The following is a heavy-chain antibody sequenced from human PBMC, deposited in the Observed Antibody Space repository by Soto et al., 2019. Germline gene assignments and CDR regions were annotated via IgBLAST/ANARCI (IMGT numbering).Heavy chain of an antibody. Sequence: SLRLSCVGSGFTFSTYSINWVRQAPGKGLEWVSSISSRSDVYYADSVKGRFTISRDNAKNSVSLQMNRLRAEDTAVYYCAREYTAWPLAYGLDVWGQGTTVTVSS. CDR2: ISSRSDV. CDR1: GFTFSTYS. V-gene: IGHV3-21*01. J-gene: IGHJ6*02. D-gene: IGHD2-2*02. CDR3: AREYTAWPLAYGLDV.